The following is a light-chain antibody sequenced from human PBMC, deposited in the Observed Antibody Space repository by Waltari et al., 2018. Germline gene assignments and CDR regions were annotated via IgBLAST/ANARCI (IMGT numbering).Light chain of an antibody. J-gene: IGKJ1*01. CDR2: GAS. V-gene: IGKV3-15*01. Sequence: EIVMTQSPDTLSVSPGERATLSCRASQSVSSNLAWYQQKPGQAPRLLIYGASTRATGIPARFSGSGSGTEFTLTISSLQSEDFAVYHCQQYNKWLPGTFCQGTKVEIK. CDR3: QQYNKWLPGT. CDR1: QSVSSN.